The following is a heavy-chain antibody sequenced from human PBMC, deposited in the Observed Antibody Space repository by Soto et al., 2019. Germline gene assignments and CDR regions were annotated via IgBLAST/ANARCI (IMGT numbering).Heavy chain of an antibody. CDR1: GYSFPSYW. CDR3: ARHPKYSSGWSSFDQ. J-gene: IGHJ4*02. CDR2: IYPGDSDT. D-gene: IGHD6-19*01. Sequence: GESLKISCKGSGYSFPSYWIGWVRQMPGKGLEWMGIIYPGDSDTIYSPSFQGQVTIPADKSISIAYLQLSSLVASDTAIYYCARHPKYSSGWSSFDQWGQGTLVTVSS. V-gene: IGHV5-51*01.